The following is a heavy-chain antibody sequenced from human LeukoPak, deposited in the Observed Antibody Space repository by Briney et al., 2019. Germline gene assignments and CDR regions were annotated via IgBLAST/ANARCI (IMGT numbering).Heavy chain of an antibody. CDR1: GGSFSAYY. CDR3: ARVGYPTQRRVLSAVSVPTAGAFDI. CDR2: INHIGIT. Sequence: IPSETLSFTCAVYGGSFSAYYWTWIRQPPGKGLEWIGEINHIGITTYSPSLKSRVSISVDKSKNQFSLRLSSVTAADTAVYYCARVGYPTQRRVLSAVSVPTAGAFDIWGQGTLVTVSS. J-gene: IGHJ3*02. D-gene: IGHD6-25*01. V-gene: IGHV4-34*01.